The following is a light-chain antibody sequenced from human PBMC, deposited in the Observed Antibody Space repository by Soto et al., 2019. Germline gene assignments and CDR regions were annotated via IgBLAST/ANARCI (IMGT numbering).Light chain of an antibody. J-gene: IGKJ4*01. V-gene: IGKV3-11*01. Sequence: EIVVTQSTATLSLSPGERATLSCRASQSVKYYLAWYQQKPGKAPRLLIYDTSNRATGVPARFSGSGSGTDFTLTISSLEPEDSAVYYCQQRGDWPTFGGGTKVEIK. CDR2: DTS. CDR3: QQRGDWPT. CDR1: QSVKYY.